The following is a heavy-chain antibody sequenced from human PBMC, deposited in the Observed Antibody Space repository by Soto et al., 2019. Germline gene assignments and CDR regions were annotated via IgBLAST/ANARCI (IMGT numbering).Heavy chain of an antibody. D-gene: IGHD3-10*01. CDR1: GGSISSGGYY. CDR2: IYYSGST. V-gene: IGHV4-31*03. CDR3: ARARSGSGSSRNADSDY. Sequence: QVQLQESGPGLVKPSQTLSLTCTVSGGSISSGGYYWSWIRQHPGKGLGWIGYIYYSGSTYYNPSLKSRVTISVDTSKNPFSLKLSSVAAADTAVYYCARARSGSGSSRNADSDYWGQGTLVTVSS. J-gene: IGHJ4*02.